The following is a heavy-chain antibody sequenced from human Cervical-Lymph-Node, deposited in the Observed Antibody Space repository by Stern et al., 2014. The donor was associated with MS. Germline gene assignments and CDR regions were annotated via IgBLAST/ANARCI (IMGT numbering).Heavy chain of an antibody. D-gene: IGHD3-22*01. CDR2: FDPETNER. V-gene: IGHV1-24*01. Sequence: QVQLVQSGAEVKKPGASVKVSCKVSGDRLSELYIHWVRQAPGKGLEWMAGFDPETNERIYAQKLQGRVTMTEDTSTDTAFMELSRLRSEDTAVYYCVTDLRAYYDDDGDYSMEDHWGQGTLVTVSS. CDR1: GDRLSELY. J-gene: IGHJ4*02. CDR3: VTDLRAYYDDDGDYSMEDH.